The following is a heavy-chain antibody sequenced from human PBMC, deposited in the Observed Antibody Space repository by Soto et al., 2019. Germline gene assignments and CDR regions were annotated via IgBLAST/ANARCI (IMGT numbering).Heavy chain of an antibody. Sequence: SVKVSCKASGGTFSSYAISWVRQAPGQGLEWMGGIIPIFGTANYAQKFQGRVTITADESTSTAYMELSSLRSEDTAVYYCARGVGSGLAARRLAYYYGMDVWGQGTTVTVSS. CDR1: GGTFSSYA. V-gene: IGHV1-69*13. D-gene: IGHD6-6*01. CDR2: IIPIFGTA. CDR3: ARGVGSGLAARRLAYYYGMDV. J-gene: IGHJ6*02.